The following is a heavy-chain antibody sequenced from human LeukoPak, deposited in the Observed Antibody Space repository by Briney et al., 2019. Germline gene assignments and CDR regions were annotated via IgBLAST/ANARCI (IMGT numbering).Heavy chain of an antibody. D-gene: IGHD6-13*01. CDR1: GGSISSGGYY. Sequence: PSETLSLTCTVSGGSISSGGYYWSWIRQHPGKGLEWIGFIYYSGSTYYNPSLKSRVTISVDTSKNQFSLKLSSVTAADTAVYYCARGSGRIAANFDYWGQGTLVTVSS. J-gene: IGHJ4*02. CDR2: IYYSGST. CDR3: ARGSGRIAANFDY. V-gene: IGHV4-31*03.